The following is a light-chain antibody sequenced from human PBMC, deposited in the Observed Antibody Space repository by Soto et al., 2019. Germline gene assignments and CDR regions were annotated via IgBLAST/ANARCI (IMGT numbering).Light chain of an antibody. V-gene: IGKV1-5*03. J-gene: IGKJ1*01. CDR1: QSIGDW. Sequence: DIQMTQSPSTLSASVGDRVSITCRASQSIGDWLAWYQQKPGKAPKLLIYKASNLQSGVPSRFSGSGSGTDFTLTISSLQPDDFATYDCQHYYSYSPTWTFGQGTKVDIK. CDR2: KAS. CDR3: QHYYSYSPTWT.